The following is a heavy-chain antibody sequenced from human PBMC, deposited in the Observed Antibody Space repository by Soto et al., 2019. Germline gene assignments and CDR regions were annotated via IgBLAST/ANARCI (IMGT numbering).Heavy chain of an antibody. D-gene: IGHD3-22*01. CDR2: ISSSSSYI. CDR3: ARPHSSGYDAFDI. V-gene: IGHV3-21*01. CDR1: GFTFSSYS. J-gene: IGHJ3*02. Sequence: GVLRLSCAASGFTFSSYSMNWVRQAPGKGLEWVSSISSSSSYIYYADSVKGRFTISRDNAKNSLYLQMNSLRAEDTAVYYCARPHSSGYDAFDIWGQGTMVTVSS.